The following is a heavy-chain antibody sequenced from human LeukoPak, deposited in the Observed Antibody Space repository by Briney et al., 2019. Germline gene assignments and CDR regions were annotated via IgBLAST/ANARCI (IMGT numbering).Heavy chain of an antibody. Sequence: GSLRLSCAASGFTFSSYAMSWVRQAPGRGLEWVSAISGSGGSTYYADSVKGRFTISRDNSKNTLYLQMNSLRAEDTAVYYCANSPRGYSYGYKPDYWGQGTLVTVSS. V-gene: IGHV3-23*01. J-gene: IGHJ4*02. CDR2: ISGSGGST. D-gene: IGHD5-18*01. CDR1: GFTFSSYA. CDR3: ANSPRGYSYGYKPDY.